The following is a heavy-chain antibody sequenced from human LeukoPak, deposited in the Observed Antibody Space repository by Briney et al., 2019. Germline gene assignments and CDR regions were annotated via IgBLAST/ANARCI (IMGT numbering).Heavy chain of an antibody. CDR2: ISAYNGNT. Sequence: ASVKVSCKASGYTFTSYGISWVRQAPGQGLEWMGCISAYNGNTNYAQKLQGRVTMTTDTSTSTAYMELRSLRSDDTAVYYCARLYGDYRSALLPSPYFDYWGQGTLVTVSS. D-gene: IGHD4-17*01. J-gene: IGHJ4*02. CDR3: ARLYGDYRSALLPSPYFDY. CDR1: GYTFTSYG. V-gene: IGHV1-18*01.